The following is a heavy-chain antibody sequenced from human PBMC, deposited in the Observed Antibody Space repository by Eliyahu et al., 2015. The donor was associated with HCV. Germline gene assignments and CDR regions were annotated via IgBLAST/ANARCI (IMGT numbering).Heavy chain of an antibody. V-gene: IGHV3-33*01. CDR1: GFTFSSYG. J-gene: IGHJ4*02. CDR3: VQGGVGELWGADY. D-gene: IGHD3-10*01. Sequence: QVQLVESGGGVVQPGRSLRLSCAASGFTFSSYGMHWVRQAPGKGLEWVAVIWYDGSNKYYADSVKGRFTISRDNSKNTLYLQMNSLRAEDTAVYYCVQGGVGELWGADYWGQGTLVTVSS. CDR2: IWYDGSNK.